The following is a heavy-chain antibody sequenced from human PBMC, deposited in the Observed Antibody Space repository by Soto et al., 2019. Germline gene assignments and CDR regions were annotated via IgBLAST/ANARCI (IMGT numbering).Heavy chain of an antibody. CDR3: GTNTGIDSYYHGMDV. CDR1: GGTFSSYA. Sequence: QVQLVQSGAEVKKPGSSVKVSCKASGGTFSSYAISWVRQAPGQGLEWMGGIIPIFGTANYAQKFQGRVTMTADESTSTAYMELRSLRSEATAVYYCGTNTGIDSYYHGMDVWGQGTTVTVSS. D-gene: IGHD5-18*01. V-gene: IGHV1-69*12. J-gene: IGHJ6*02. CDR2: IIPIFGTA.